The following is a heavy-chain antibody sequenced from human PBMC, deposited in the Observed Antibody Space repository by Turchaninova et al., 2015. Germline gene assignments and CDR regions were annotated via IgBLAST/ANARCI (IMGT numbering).Heavy chain of an antibody. CDR1: GFTFSRHG. Sequence: QVQLVESGGGVVQPGRSLRLSCAASGFTFSRHGMHWVLQAPGKGRGWVAIIWFDGSNTYYADSVKGRVTISRDDSKNMLYLQMNSLRAEDTAVYYCARHYISGWFDYWGQGTLVTVSS. CDR3: ARHYISGWFDY. J-gene: IGHJ4*02. CDR2: IWFDGSNT. D-gene: IGHD6-19*01. V-gene: IGHV3-33*01.